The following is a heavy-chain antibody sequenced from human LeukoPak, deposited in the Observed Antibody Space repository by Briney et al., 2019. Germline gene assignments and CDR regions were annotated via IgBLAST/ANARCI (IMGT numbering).Heavy chain of an antibody. V-gene: IGHV3-64*01. CDR1: GFTFSSYA. Sequence: GGSLRLSCAASGFTFSSYAMHWVRQAPGKGLEYVSAISSNGGSTYYANSVKGRFTISRDNSKNTLYLQMGSLRAEDMAVYYCAKGGEQRSFAYWGQGTLVTVSS. CDR2: ISSNGGST. J-gene: IGHJ4*02. D-gene: IGHD1/OR15-1a*01. CDR3: AKGGEQRSFAY.